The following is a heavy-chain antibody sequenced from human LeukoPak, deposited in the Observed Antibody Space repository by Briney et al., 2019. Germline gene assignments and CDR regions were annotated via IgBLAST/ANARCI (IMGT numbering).Heavy chain of an antibody. CDR3: ARMGITMVRGERSWFDP. Sequence: PSETLSLTCTVSGGSISSYYWSWIRQLAGKGLEWIGRIYTSGSTNYNPSLKSRVTMSVDTSKNQFSLKLSSVTAADAAVYYCARMGITMVRGERSWFDPWGQGTLVTVSS. CDR1: GGSISSYY. CDR2: IYTSGST. J-gene: IGHJ5*02. D-gene: IGHD3-10*01. V-gene: IGHV4-4*07.